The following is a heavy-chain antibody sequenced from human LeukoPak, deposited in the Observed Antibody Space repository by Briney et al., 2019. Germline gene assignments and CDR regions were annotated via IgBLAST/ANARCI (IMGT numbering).Heavy chain of an antibody. CDR2: IYYSGST. CDR1: GGSISSGDDC. CDR3: ARVEYSSSSGYYYYYMDV. Sequence: PSQTLSLTCTVSGGSISSGDDCWSWIRQPPGKGLEWIGSIYYSGSTYYNPSLKSRVTISVDTSKNQFSLKLSSVTAADTAVYYCARVEYSSSSGYYYYYMDVWGKGTTVTVSS. V-gene: IGHV4-30-2*03. D-gene: IGHD6-6*01. J-gene: IGHJ6*03.